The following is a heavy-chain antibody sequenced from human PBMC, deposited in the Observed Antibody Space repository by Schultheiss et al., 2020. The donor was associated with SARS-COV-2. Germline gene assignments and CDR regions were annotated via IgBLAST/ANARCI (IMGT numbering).Heavy chain of an antibody. V-gene: IGHV3-23*01. CDR2: ISGSGGST. J-gene: IGHJ6*02. Sequence: GGSLRLSCAASGFTFSDHYMTWIRQAPGKGLEWVSAISGSGGSTYYADSVKGRFTISRDNSKNTLYLQMNSLRAEDTAVYYCARDDHVNVHYGMDVWGQGTTVTVSS. CDR1: GFTFSDHY. CDR3: ARDDHVNVHYGMDV.